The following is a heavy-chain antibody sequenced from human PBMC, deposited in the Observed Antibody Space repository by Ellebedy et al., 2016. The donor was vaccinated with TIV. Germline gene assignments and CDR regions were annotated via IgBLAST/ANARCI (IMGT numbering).Heavy chain of an antibody. D-gene: IGHD3-10*01. CDR1: GYTLTELS. Sequence: ASVKVSCXVSGYTLTELSMHWVRQAPGKGLEWMGGFDPEDGETIYAQKFQGRVTMTEDTSTDTAYMELSSLRSEDTAVYYCATVRGFGELYTPYNWFDPWGQGTLVTVSS. V-gene: IGHV1-24*01. J-gene: IGHJ5*02. CDR3: ATVRGFGELYTPYNWFDP. CDR2: FDPEDGET.